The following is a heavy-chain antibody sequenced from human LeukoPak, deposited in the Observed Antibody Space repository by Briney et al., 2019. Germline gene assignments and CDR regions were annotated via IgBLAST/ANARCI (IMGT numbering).Heavy chain of an antibody. V-gene: IGHV4-59*12. CDR1: GGSLSGYY. D-gene: IGHD1-1*01. Sequence: SSETLSLTCSVSGGSLSGYYWSWIRQTPGKGLEWIGYIYSSGTTNYNRALQSRVTISLDTAKNQFSLSVTSVTAADTAMYYCARRISSWNVYIDKWGQGIQVTVSS. CDR3: ARRISSWNVYIDK. J-gene: IGHJ4*02. CDR2: IYSSGTT.